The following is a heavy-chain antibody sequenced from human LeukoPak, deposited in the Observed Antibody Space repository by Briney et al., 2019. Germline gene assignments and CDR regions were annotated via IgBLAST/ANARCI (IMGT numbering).Heavy chain of an antibody. V-gene: IGHV4-4*02. CDR1: GGSISSSNW. CDR2: IYHSGST. D-gene: IGHD1-26*01. J-gene: IGHJ6*03. CDR3: ARDSRSGSYWNYYYYYYMDV. Sequence: PSETLSLTCAVSGGSISSSNWWSWVRQPPGKGLEWIGEIYHSGSTNYNPSLKSRVTISVDKSKNQFSLKLSSVTAADTAVYYCARDSRSGSYWNYYYYYYMDVWGKGTTVTVSS.